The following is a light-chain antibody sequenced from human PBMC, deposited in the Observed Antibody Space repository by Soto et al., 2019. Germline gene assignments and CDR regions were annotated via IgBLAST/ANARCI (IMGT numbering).Light chain of an antibody. CDR2: GNS. CDR3: QSYDSRLSGYV. CDR1: SSNIGAGYD. V-gene: IGLV1-40*01. Sequence: LTQPPSVSGAPGQRVTISCTGSSSNIGAGYDVNWYQQLPGAAPKFLIYGNSNRPSGVPDRFSGSKSGTSASLAITGLQAEDEADYYCQSYDSRLSGYVFGTGTKVTVL. J-gene: IGLJ1*01.